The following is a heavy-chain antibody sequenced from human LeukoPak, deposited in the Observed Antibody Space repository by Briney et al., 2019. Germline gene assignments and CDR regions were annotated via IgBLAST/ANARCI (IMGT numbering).Heavy chain of an antibody. V-gene: IGHV4-59*01. Sequence: PSETLSLTCTVSGGSISSYYWSWIRQPPGKGLGWIGYIYYSGSTNYNPSLKSRVTISVDTSKNQFSLKLSSVTAADTAVYYCARDRPVGYWGQGTLVTVSS. J-gene: IGHJ4*02. D-gene: IGHD6-6*01. CDR3: ARDRPVGY. CDR2: IYYSGST. CDR1: GGSISSYY.